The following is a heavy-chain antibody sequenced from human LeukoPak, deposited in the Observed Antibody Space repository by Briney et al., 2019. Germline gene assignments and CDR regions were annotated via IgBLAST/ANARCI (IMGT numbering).Heavy chain of an antibody. CDR2: YSGST. CDR3: ARIHRYCSGGACYVLDN. V-gene: IGHV4-59*01. D-gene: IGHD2-15*01. Sequence: YSGSTNYTPSFKSRITISVDTSRNQFSLQLSSVTAADTAVYYCARIHRYCSGGACYVLDNWGQGTLVAVSS. J-gene: IGHJ4*02.